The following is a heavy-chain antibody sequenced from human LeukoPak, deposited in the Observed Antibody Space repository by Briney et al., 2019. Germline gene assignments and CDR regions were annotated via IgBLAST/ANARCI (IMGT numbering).Heavy chain of an antibody. V-gene: IGHV3-21*01. CDR2: ISSSSSYI. CDR3: ARDPVAATDYYYYYMDV. Sequence: GGSLRLSCAASGFTFSNYAMIWVRQAPGKGLEWVSSISSSSSYIYYADSVKGRFTISRDNAKNSLYLQMNSLRAEDTAVYYCARDPVAATDYYYYYMDVWGKGTTVTVSS. CDR1: GFTFSNYA. D-gene: IGHD2-15*01. J-gene: IGHJ6*03.